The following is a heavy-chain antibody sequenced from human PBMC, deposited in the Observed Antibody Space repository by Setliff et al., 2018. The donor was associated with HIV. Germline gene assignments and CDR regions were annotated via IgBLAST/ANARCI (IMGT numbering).Heavy chain of an antibody. CDR1: GFTFSSYE. V-gene: IGHV3-48*03. J-gene: IGHJ3*02. Sequence: GGSLRLSCAASGFTFSSYEMNWVRQAPGKGLEWVSYIGTSTSNIYYADSVKGRFTISRDNAKNSLYLQMNSLRADDTAVYYCARNPCSGGSCPDAFDIWGQGTMVTVSS. CDR2: IGTSTSNI. D-gene: IGHD2-15*01. CDR3: ARNPCSGGSCPDAFDI.